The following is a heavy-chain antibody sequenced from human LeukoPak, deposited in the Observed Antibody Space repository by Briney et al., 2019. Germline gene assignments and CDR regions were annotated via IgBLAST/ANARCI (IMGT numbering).Heavy chain of an antibody. CDR1: GYTLTSYG. Sequence: ASVKVSCKASGYTLTSYGISWVRQAPGQGLEWMGWISAYNGNTNYAQKLQGRVTMTTDTSTSTAYMELRSLRSDDTAVYYCARVVTIFGVVIIAFDAFDIWGQGTVVTVSS. J-gene: IGHJ3*02. CDR3: ARVVTIFGVVIIAFDAFDI. CDR2: ISAYNGNT. D-gene: IGHD3-3*01. V-gene: IGHV1-18*01.